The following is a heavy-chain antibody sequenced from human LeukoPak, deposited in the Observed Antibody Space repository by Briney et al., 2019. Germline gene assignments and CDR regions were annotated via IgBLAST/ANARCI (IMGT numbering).Heavy chain of an antibody. J-gene: IGHJ5*02. D-gene: IGHD3-22*01. CDR2: INPNSGGT. Sequence: ASVKVSFKASGYTFTGYYMHWVRQAPGQGLEWMGWINPNSGGTNYAQKFQGRVTMTRDTSISTAYMELSRLRSDDTAVYYCARGYYDSSGYYNGNWFDPWGQGTLVTVSS. CDR3: ARGYYDSSGYYNGNWFDP. V-gene: IGHV1-2*02. CDR1: GYTFTGYY.